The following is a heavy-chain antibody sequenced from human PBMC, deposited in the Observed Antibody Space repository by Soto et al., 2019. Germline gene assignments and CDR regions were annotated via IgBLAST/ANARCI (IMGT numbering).Heavy chain of an antibody. Sequence: EVQLVESVGGLVKPGGSLRLSCAASGFTFSSYSMNWVRQAPGKGLEWVSSISSSSSYIYYADSVKGRFTISKDNAKNSLYLQMNSLRAEDTAVYYCARDLYSSSARYFDYWGQGTLVTVSS. D-gene: IGHD6-6*01. CDR1: GFTFSSYS. V-gene: IGHV3-21*01. CDR2: ISSSSSYI. CDR3: ARDLYSSSARYFDY. J-gene: IGHJ4*02.